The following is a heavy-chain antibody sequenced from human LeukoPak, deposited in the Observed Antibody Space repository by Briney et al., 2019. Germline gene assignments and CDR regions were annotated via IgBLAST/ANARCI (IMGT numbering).Heavy chain of an antibody. D-gene: IGHD6-25*01. V-gene: IGHV3-74*01. Sequence: GGSLRLSCAACGFTFDAYWMHWVRQAPGKGLMWVSRISSNGGTITYADSVKGRFTISRDNAKTTLFPQMNGLRAEDTAVYYCARGRLSSSGWLTAYWGQGTLVSVSS. CDR1: GFTFDAYW. J-gene: IGHJ4*02. CDR3: ARGRLSSSGWLTAY. CDR2: ISSNGGTI.